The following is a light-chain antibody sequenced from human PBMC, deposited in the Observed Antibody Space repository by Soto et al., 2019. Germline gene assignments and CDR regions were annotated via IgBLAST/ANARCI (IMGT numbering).Light chain of an antibody. CDR3: SSYTSISTLV. CDR2: EVT. V-gene: IGLV2-14*01. J-gene: IGLJ2*01. Sequence: QSALTQPVSVSGSPGQSITISCTGTSSDVGGYNYVSWYQQHPGKAPKLTIYEVTKRPSGVSNRFSGSKSGNTASLTISGLQAEDESDYYCSSYTSISTLVFGGGTKLTVL. CDR1: SSDVGGYNY.